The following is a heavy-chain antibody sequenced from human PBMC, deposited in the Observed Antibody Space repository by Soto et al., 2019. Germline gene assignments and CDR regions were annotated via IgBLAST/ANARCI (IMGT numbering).Heavy chain of an antibody. J-gene: IGHJ5*02. D-gene: IGHD2-2*01. CDR3: AREGSSSLPA. Sequence: QVQLQQSGPGLVKPSQTLSLTCAISGASVSSISTAWHWIRQSPSRGLEWLGRTYYRSKWYNDSAVSVKSGRTLIPDTSQNRSYLQLNCVTLEDTAVYYCAREGSSSLPAWGQGTLVTVSS. V-gene: IGHV6-1*01. CDR2: TYYRSKWYN. CDR1: GASVSSISTA.